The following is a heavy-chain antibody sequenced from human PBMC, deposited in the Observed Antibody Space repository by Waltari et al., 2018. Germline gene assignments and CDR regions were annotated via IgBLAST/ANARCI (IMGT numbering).Heavy chain of an antibody. CDR3: ARDGKRITMVRGVITTKHYGMDV. D-gene: IGHD3-10*01. V-gene: IGHV3-7*01. CDR2: IKQDGSAK. CDR1: GFTFSSYW. J-gene: IGHJ6*02. Sequence: EVQLVESGGGLVQPGGSLRLSCADSGFTFSSYWMSWVRQAPGKGLEWVANIKQDGSAKSYVDSVKGRFTISRDNAKNSLYLQMNSLRAEDTAVYYCARDGKRITMVRGVITTKHYGMDVWGQGTTVTVSS.